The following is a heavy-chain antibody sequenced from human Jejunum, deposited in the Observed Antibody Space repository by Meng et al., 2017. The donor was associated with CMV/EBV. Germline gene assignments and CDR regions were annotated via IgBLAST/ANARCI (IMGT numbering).Heavy chain of an antibody. D-gene: IGHD3-22*01. CDR2: ISNSGGET. J-gene: IGHJ6*02. CDR3: AKDGDCVGGYPDCPLYHYGLDV. V-gene: IGHV3-23*01. Sequence: RNWVRQAPGKGLEWISGISNSGGETYYADSVKGRFTISRDNLKNTLSLQLASLRAEDTAVYFCAKDGDCVGGYPDCPLYHYGLDVWAQGTTVTVSS.